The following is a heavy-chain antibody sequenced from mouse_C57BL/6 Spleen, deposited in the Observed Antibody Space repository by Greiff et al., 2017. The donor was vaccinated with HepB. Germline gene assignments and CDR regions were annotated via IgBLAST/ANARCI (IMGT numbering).Heavy chain of an antibody. CDR2: INYDGSST. CDR1: GFTFSDYY. CDR3: ARDPRYDYWYFDV. Sequence: EVKLMESEGGLVQPGSSMKLSCTASGFTFSDYYMAWVRQVPEKGLEWVANINYDGSSTYYLDSLKSRFIISRDNAKNILYLQMSSLKSEDTATYYCARDPRYDYWYFDVWGTGTTVTVSS. V-gene: IGHV5-16*01. J-gene: IGHJ1*03. D-gene: IGHD2-3*01.